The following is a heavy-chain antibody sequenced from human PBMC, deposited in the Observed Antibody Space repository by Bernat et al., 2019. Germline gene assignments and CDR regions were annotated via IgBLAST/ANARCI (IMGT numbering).Heavy chain of an antibody. Sequence: QVQLVQSGAEVKKPGASVKVSCKASGYTFTSYGISWVRQAPGQGLEWMGWISAYNGNTNYAQKLQGRVTMTTDTSTSTAYMELRSLRSDDTAVYYCARDLSQTVKLVVTLYYYYGMDVWGQGTTVTVSS. V-gene: IGHV1-18*01. CDR1: GYTFTSYG. CDR2: ISAYNGNT. D-gene: IGHD2-15*01. J-gene: IGHJ6*02. CDR3: ARDLSQTVKLVVTLYYYYGMDV.